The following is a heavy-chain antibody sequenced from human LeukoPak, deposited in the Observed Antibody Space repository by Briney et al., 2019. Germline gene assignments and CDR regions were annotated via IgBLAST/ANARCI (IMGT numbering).Heavy chain of an antibody. J-gene: IGHJ4*02. CDR1: GFTVSSNY. CDR3: ARGDITYYFDY. V-gene: IGHV3-66*01. D-gene: IGHD1-14*01. CDR2: IYSGGST. Sequence: GGSLRLSCAASGFTVSSNYMSWVRQAPGKGLEWVSVIYSGGSTYYADSVKGRFTISRDNSKNTLYLQMNSLRAEDTAVYYCARGDITYYFDYWGQGTLVTVSS.